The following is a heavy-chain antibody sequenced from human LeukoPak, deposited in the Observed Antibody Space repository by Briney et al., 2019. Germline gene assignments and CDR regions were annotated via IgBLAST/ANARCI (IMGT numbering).Heavy chain of an antibody. CDR3: ARNYYDSSGYIRDAFDI. Sequence: SETLSLTCTVSGGSISSYYWSWIRQPPGKGLEWIGYIYYSGSTNYNPSLKSRVTISVDTSKNQFSLKLSSVTAADTAVYYCARNYYDSSGYIRDAFDIWGQGTMVTASS. CDR2: IYYSGST. V-gene: IGHV4-59*01. D-gene: IGHD3-22*01. J-gene: IGHJ3*02. CDR1: GGSISSYY.